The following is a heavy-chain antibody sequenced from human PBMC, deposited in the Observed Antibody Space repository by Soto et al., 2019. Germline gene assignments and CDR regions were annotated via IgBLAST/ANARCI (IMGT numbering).Heavy chain of an antibody. D-gene: IGHD6-13*01. Sequence: SETLSLTCTVSGGSISSYYWSWIRQPPGKGLEWIGYIHYSGSTNYNPSLKSRVTISVDTSKNQLSLKLSSVTAADTAVYYCARRIAAAGTNLDYWGQGTLVTVSS. CDR1: GGSISSYY. J-gene: IGHJ4*02. CDR2: IHYSGST. V-gene: IGHV4-59*08. CDR3: ARRIAAAGTNLDY.